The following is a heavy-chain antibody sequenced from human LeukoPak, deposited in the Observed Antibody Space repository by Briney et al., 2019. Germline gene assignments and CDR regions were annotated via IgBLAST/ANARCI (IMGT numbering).Heavy chain of an antibody. CDR3: ARGSPLLRLLVY. D-gene: IGHD3-3*01. Sequence: LKPSETLSLTCAVYGGSFSGYYWSWIRQPPGKGLEWIGEINHSGSTNYNPSLKSRVTISVDTSKNQFSLKLSSVTAADTAVYYCARGSPLLRLLVYWGQGTLVTVSS. CDR2: INHSGST. J-gene: IGHJ4*02. V-gene: IGHV4-34*01. CDR1: GGSFSGYY.